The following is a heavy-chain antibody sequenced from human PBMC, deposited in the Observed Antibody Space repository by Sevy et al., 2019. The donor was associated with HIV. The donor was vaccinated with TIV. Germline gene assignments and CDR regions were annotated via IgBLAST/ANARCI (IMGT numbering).Heavy chain of an antibody. J-gene: IGHJ6*02. Sequence: SETLSLTCSISGGTIVSSGHYWGWIRQTPGKGLEWIGSIYYNGHTFYTPSLKSRLTISIDTSKNQFSLTLSSVTVADTAVYFCAREAGGYDYDYGMDVWGQGTTVTVSS. V-gene: IGHV4-39*02. CDR1: GGTIVSSGHY. CDR3: AREAGGYDYDYGMDV. D-gene: IGHD5-12*01. CDR2: IYYNGHT.